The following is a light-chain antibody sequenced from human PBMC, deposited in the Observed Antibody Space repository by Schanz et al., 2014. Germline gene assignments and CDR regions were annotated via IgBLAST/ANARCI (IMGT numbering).Light chain of an antibody. CDR2: EVN. Sequence: QSALTQPASVSGSPGQSITISCTGTSSDVGGYNLVSWYQQYPGKAPKLMIYEVNKRPSGVSDRFSGSKSGNTASLTISGLQAEDEADYYCAAWDDRLKAWVIGGGTKLTVL. J-gene: IGLJ3*02. V-gene: IGLV2-23*02. CDR3: AAWDDRLKAWV. CDR1: SSDVGGYNL.